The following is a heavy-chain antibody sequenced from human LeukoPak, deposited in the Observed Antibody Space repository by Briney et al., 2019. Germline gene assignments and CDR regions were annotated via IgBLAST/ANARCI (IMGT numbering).Heavy chain of an antibody. CDR3: ARGWAAIPD. D-gene: IGHD2-15*01. V-gene: IGHV3-7*01. CDR2: IPDDGSET. CDR1: GFNFSIHW. Sequence: GGSLRLSCAASGFNFSIHWMTWVGQAPGKGLEWVANIPDDGSETNYVDSVKGRFIISRDNAKNFLSLQMSSLREEDTALYYCARGWAAIPDWGQGTLVTVSS. J-gene: IGHJ1*01.